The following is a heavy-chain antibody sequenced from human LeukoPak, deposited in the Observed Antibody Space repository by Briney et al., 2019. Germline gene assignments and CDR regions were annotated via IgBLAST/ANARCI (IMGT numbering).Heavy chain of an antibody. CDR1: GFTFSSYG. J-gene: IGHJ5*02. Sequence: PGRSLRLSSAASGFTFSSYGMHWVRQAPGKGLEWVAVISYDGSNKYYADSVKGRFTISRDNSKNTLYLQMNSLRVEDTAVHYCAKDLVPLPGHNWFDPWGQGTLVTVSS. V-gene: IGHV3-30*18. CDR2: ISYDGSNK. CDR3: AKDLVPLPGHNWFDP.